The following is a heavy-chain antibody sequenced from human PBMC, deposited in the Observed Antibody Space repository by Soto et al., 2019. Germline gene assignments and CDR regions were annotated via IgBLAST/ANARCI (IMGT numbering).Heavy chain of an antibody. CDR3: ARQKKSLRWYSNAFDI. J-gene: IGHJ3*02. Sequence: GESLKISCKGSGYSFTSYWIGWVRQMPGKGLEWMGIIYPGDSDTRYGPSFQGQVTISADKFISTAYLQWSSLKASDTAMYYCARQKKSLRWYSNAFDIWGQGTMVTVSS. V-gene: IGHV5-51*01. CDR2: IYPGDSDT. D-gene: IGHD4-17*01. CDR1: GYSFTSYW.